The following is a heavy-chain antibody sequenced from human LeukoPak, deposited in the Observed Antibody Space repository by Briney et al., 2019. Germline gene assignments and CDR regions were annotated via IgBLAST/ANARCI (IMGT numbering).Heavy chain of an antibody. V-gene: IGHV1-2*02. CDR1: GYTFTGYY. Sequence: ASVKVSCKASGYTFTGYYMHWVRQAPGQGLEWMGWINPNSGGANYAQKFQGRVTMTRDTSISTAYMELSRLRSDDTAVYYCARATLPRYYYDSSGYGDYWGQGTLVTVSS. D-gene: IGHD3-22*01. CDR2: INPNSGGA. J-gene: IGHJ4*02. CDR3: ARATLPRYYYDSSGYGDY.